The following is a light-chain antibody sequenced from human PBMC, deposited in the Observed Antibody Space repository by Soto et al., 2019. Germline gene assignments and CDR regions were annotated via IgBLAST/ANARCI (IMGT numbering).Light chain of an antibody. CDR2: AAS. Sequence: DIQMTQSPPSLSASVGDXXTXTXXASQGIRNFVAWYQQKPGKAPKLLIYAASTLQSGVPSRFSGSGSGTDFTLTINSLQPXDVATYXCQXYSSVPVFGPGTKVEIK. J-gene: IGKJ3*01. V-gene: IGKV1-27*01. CDR3: QXYSSVPV. CDR1: QGIRNF.